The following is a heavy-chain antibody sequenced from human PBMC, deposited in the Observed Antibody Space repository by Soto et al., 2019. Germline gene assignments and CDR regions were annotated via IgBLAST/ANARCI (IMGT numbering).Heavy chain of an antibody. V-gene: IGHV1-18*04. CDR3: ATSSDTGFDP. D-gene: IGHD3-9*01. CDR2: IKVDSGYT. Sequence: QLQLVQSAAEVKKPGASVRVSCKAYGYPFIKYGISWIRQAPEQGLEWMGWIKVDSGYTNYAQKFQGRVTMTADTASDTAVMELRSLRLDDTAVYCCATSSDTGFDPWGQGTLVSVSS. J-gene: IGHJ5*02. CDR1: GYPFIKYG.